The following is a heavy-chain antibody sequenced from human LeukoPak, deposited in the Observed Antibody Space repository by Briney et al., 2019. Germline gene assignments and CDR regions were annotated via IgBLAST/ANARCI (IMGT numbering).Heavy chain of an antibody. CDR3: ASEHSSSWYFGGY. J-gene: IGHJ4*02. CDR1: GFTFSSYS. D-gene: IGHD6-13*01. Sequence: GGSLRLSCAASGFTFSSYSMNWVRQAPGKGLEWVSSISSSSSYIYYADSVRGRFTISRDNAKNSLYLQMNSLRAEDTAVCYCASEHSSSWYFGGYWGQGTLVTVSS. CDR2: ISSSSSYI. V-gene: IGHV3-21*01.